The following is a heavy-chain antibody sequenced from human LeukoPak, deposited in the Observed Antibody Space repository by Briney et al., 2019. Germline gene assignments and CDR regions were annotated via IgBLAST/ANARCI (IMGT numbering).Heavy chain of an antibody. D-gene: IGHD6-19*01. V-gene: IGHV3-53*01. CDR2: IYDSGTT. CDR3: AGRRSSGWYAY. J-gene: IGHJ4*02. CDR1: GFTVSSNY. Sequence: GGSLRLSCATSGFTVSSNYMSWVRQAPGKGLEWVSVIYDSGTTYYADSVKGRFLIFRDTSKNTVDLQMNSLRVEDTAVYYCAGRRSSGWYAYWGQGTLVTVSS.